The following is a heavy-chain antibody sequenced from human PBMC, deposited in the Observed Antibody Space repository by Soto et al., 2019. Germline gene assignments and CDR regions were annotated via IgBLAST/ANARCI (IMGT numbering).Heavy chain of an antibody. CDR2: IIPIFGTA. D-gene: IGHD3-22*01. CDR3: VRGWGYDSSDYYYAY. Sequence: QVQLVQSGAEVKKPGSSVKVSCKASGGTFSHNAISWVRQAHGQGLEWMGGIIPIFGTANYAQKFKGRVTIAADESTSTAYMELSSLRSEDTAVYSGVRGWGYDSSDYYYAYWGQGTLVTVSS. V-gene: IGHV1-69*01. CDR1: GGTFSHNA. J-gene: IGHJ4*02.